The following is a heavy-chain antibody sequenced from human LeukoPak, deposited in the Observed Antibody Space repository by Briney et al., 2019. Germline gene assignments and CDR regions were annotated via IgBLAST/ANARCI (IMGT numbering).Heavy chain of an antibody. CDR2: IDCDDDK. CDR1: GFSLRTSGMR. V-gene: IGHV2-70*04. D-gene: IGHD3-10*01. Sequence: SGPALAQPTQPLTLTWTFFGFSLRTSGMRGSWMRQPPAKALEWLARIDCDDDKFYSTSLKTRLTISKDTSKTQVVLTMTNMDPVDTATYSCARSVRGQNDYWGQGTLVTVSS. J-gene: IGHJ4*02. CDR3: ARSVRGQNDY.